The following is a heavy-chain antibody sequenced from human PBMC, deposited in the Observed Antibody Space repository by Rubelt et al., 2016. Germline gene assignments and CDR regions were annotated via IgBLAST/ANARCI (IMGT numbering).Heavy chain of an antibody. V-gene: IGHV4-39*01. CDR1: GGSISSSSYY. J-gene: IGHJ4*02. CDR3: AGGDYDFWSGYLGDFDY. Sequence: QLQLQESGPGLVKPSETLSLTCTVSGGSISSSSYYWGWIRQPPGKGLEWIGSIYYSGSTYYNPSPKSRVTISVDTSKNQFSLKLSSVTAADTAVYYCAGGDYDFWSGYLGDFDYWGQGTLVTVSS. CDR2: IYYSGST. D-gene: IGHD3-3*01.